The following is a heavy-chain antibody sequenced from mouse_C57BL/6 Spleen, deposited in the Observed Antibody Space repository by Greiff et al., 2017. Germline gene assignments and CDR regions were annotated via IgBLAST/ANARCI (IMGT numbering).Heavy chain of an antibody. V-gene: IGHV7-3*01. J-gene: IGHJ1*03. CDR1: GFTFTDYY. Sequence: EVMLVESGGGLVQPGGSLSLSCAASGFTFTDYYMSWVRQPPGKALEWLGFIRNKANGYTTEYSASVKGRFTISRDNSQSILYLQMNALRAEDSATYYCARYPHYYGSSSDWYFDVWGTGTTVTVSS. CDR2: IRNKANGYTT. CDR3: ARYPHYYGSSSDWYFDV. D-gene: IGHD1-1*01.